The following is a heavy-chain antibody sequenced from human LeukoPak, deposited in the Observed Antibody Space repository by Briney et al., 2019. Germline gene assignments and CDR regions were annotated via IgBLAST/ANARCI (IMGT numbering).Heavy chain of an antibody. CDR3: ARDGVDIVATFDY. J-gene: IGHJ4*02. Sequence: ASVKVSCKASGYTFTGYYMHWARQAPGQGLEWMGWINPNSGGTNYAQKFQGRVTMTRDTSISTAYMELSRLRSDDTAVYYCARDGVDIVATFDYWGQGTLVTVSS. CDR1: GYTFTGYY. V-gene: IGHV1-2*02. CDR2: INPNSGGT. D-gene: IGHD5-12*01.